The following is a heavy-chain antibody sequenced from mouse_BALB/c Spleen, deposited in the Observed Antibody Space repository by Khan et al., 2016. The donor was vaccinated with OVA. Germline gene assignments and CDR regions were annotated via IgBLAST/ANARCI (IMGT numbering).Heavy chain of an antibody. D-gene: IGHD4-1*01. CDR1: GYTFTSYW. CDR3: ARRNWGDAWFVY. J-gene: IGHJ3*01. Sequence: EVQLQQSGTVLARPGASVKMSCKASGYTFTSYWMHWVKQRPGQGLEWIGAIYPGNSDTRYNEKFKGKAKLTAVTSTSTAYMELSSLTKEDSAFDYCARRNWGDAWFVYWGQGTLVTVAA. V-gene: IGHV1-5*01. CDR2: IYPGNSDT.